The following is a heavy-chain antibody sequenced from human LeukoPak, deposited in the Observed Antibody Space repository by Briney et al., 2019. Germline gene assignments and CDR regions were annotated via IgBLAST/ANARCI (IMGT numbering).Heavy chain of an antibody. D-gene: IGHD3-9*01. CDR2: IRHDGNDK. Sequence: PGGSLRLSCVASGFTFTSYGMHWVRQAPGKGLEWVALIRHDGNDKYYAETAKGRFTISRDNSNNTVYLQMNTLRAEDTAMYYCARLLRYFVTDAFDIWGQGTMVTVSS. CDR3: ARLLRYFVTDAFDI. CDR1: GFTFTSYG. J-gene: IGHJ3*02. V-gene: IGHV3-30*19.